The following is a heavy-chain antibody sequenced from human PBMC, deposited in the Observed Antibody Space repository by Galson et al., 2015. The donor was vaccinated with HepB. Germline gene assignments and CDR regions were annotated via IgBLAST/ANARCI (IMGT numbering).Heavy chain of an antibody. CDR2: INPNSGGT. CDR1: GYSFTGYN. Sequence: SVKVSCKASGYSFTGYNTHWVRQAPGQGLEWMGRINPNSGGTNYAQKFQGRVTMTGDTSITTAYMELTRLKSDDTAVYYCARDMTTVTTFHYYGMDIWGQGTTVTVS. CDR3: ARDMTTVTTFHYYGMDI. V-gene: IGHV1-2*06. J-gene: IGHJ6*02. D-gene: IGHD4-17*01.